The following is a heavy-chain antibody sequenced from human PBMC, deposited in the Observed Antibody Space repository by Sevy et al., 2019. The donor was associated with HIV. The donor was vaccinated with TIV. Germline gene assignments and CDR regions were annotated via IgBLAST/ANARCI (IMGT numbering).Heavy chain of an antibody. CDR2: VTTDVANT. V-gene: IGHV3-74*01. CDR3: ARDGGYATPFDS. Sequence: GGSLRLSCAASGFTFSAYWIHWVRQAPGKWLVWVSRVTTDVANTAFAESVRGRFTISRDNPKNTVYLQMNSLRAEDTAVYYCARDGGYATPFDSWGQGTLVTVSS. CDR1: GFTFSAYW. D-gene: IGHD2-15*01. J-gene: IGHJ4*02.